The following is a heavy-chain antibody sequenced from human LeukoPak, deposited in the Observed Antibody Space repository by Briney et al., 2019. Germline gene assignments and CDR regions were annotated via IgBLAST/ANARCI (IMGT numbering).Heavy chain of an antibody. CDR3: ARGPQAYLDILTGLSF. J-gene: IGHJ4*02. CDR1: AGSFSGYY. CDR2: IHHSGCT. Sequence: SETLSLTCAVHAGSFSGYYWSWIRQPPGKGLEWIGAIHHSGCTNYNPSLKSRVTISGDTSKMQFSLKLNSVTAADTAVYYCARGPQAYLDILTGLSFWGQGTLVSVSS. V-gene: IGHV4-34*01. D-gene: IGHD3-9*01.